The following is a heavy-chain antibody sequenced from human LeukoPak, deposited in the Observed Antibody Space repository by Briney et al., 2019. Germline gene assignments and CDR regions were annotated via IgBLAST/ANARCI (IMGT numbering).Heavy chain of an antibody. CDR2: ISYDGSNK. J-gene: IGHJ4*02. CDR3: AKLPTTVTTRRDFDY. Sequence: GGSLRLSCAASGFTFSSYGMHWVRQAPGKGLEWVAVISYDGSNKYYADSVKGRFTISRDNSKNTLYLQMNSLRAEDTAVYYCAKLPTTVTTRRDFDYWGQGTLVTVSS. D-gene: IGHD4-17*01. CDR1: GFTFSSYG. V-gene: IGHV3-30*18.